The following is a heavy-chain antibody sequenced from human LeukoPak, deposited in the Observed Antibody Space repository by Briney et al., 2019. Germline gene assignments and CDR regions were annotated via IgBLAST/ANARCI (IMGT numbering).Heavy chain of an antibody. CDR1: GFTFSSYW. D-gene: IGHD2-2*01. CDR2: IKQDGSEK. CDR3: ARERGYCSSTSCYQHAFDI. J-gene: IGHJ3*02. Sequence: GGSLRLSCAASGFTFSSYWMSWVRQAPGKGLEWVANIKQDGSEKCYVDSVKGRFTISRDNAKNSLYLQMNSLRAEDTAVYYCARERGYCSSTSCYQHAFDIWGQGTMVTVSS. V-gene: IGHV3-7*01.